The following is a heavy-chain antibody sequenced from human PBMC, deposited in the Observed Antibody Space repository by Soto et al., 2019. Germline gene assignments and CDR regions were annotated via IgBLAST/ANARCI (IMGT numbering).Heavy chain of an antibody. CDR3: ARDPFGGYDSAGYFDY. D-gene: IGHD5-12*01. CDR1: GDSISSGGYY. CDR2: IHHSGSN. Sequence: QVQLQESGPGLVKPSQTLSLTCTVSGDSISSGGYYWSWLRQHPGKGLEWIGSIHHSGSNYSNPSLKSRVTISVDTSKNQFSLKVSSVTAADTAVYYCARDPFGGYDSAGYFDYWGQGTLVTVSS. J-gene: IGHJ4*02. V-gene: IGHV4-31*03.